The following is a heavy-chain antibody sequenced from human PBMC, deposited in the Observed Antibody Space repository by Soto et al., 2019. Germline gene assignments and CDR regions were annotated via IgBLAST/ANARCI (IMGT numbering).Heavy chain of an antibody. CDR2: ISAYNGNT. V-gene: IGHV1-18*01. J-gene: IGHJ6*02. CDR3: ARVLGGTNYYYYGMDV. Sequence: ASVKVSCKASGYTFTSYGISWVRQAPGQGLEWMGWISAYNGNTNYAQKLQGRVTMTTDTSTSTAYMELRSLRSDDTAVYYCARVLGGTNYYYYGMDVWGQGTTVTVSS. D-gene: IGHD6-19*01. CDR1: GYTFTSYG.